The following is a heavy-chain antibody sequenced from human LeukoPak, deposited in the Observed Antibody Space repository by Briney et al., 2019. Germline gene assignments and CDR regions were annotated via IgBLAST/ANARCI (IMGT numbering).Heavy chain of an antibody. V-gene: IGHV3-64*02. Sequence: GGSLRLSCAASGFTFSSYGMHWVRQAPGKGLEYVSAISSNGDSPYYADSVKGRFTISRDNSKNTLYLQMGSLTAEDMAVYYCAREVHSSGFCGAFDIWGQGTVVTVSS. CDR1: GFTFSSYG. J-gene: IGHJ3*02. CDR2: ISSNGDSP. D-gene: IGHD3-22*01. CDR3: AREVHSSGFCGAFDI.